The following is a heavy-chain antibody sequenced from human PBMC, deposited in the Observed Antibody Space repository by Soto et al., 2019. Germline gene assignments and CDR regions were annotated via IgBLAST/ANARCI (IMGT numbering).Heavy chain of an antibody. CDR3: PSAQPWFGELQNGFDP. D-gene: IGHD3-10*01. CDR2: IYYSGST. Sequence: KTSETLSLTCTVSGGSISSYYWSWIRQPPGKGLEWIGYIYYSGSTNYNPSLKSRVTISVDTSKNQFSLKLSSVTAADTAVYYCPSAQPWFGELQNGFDPWGQGTLVTVSS. V-gene: IGHV4-59*01. CDR1: GGSISSYY. J-gene: IGHJ5*02.